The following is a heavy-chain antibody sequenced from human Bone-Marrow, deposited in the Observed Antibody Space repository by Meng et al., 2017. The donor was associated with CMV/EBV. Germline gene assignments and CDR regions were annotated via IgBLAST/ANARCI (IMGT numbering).Heavy chain of an antibody. CDR2: ISFDGNTK. CDR1: RFTFSLYA. D-gene: IGHD4-23*01. V-gene: IGHV3-30*04. J-gene: IGHJ4*02. CDR3: VGGVATPAY. Sequence: LPLTCAASRFTFSLYAMHWVRQAPGKGLEWVSVISFDGNTKYYADSVQGRFTISRDNSRNTLNLLMNSLRTEDTAVYYCVGGVATPAYWGPGTLVTVSS.